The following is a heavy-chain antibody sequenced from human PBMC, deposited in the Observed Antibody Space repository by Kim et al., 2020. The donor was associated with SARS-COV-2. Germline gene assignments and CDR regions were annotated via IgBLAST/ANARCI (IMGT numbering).Heavy chain of an antibody. CDR2: INHTGST. V-gene: IGHV4-34*01. D-gene: IGHD6-19*01. CDR1: GGSFSGYY. J-gene: IGHJ4*02. CDR3: ARGLGGWFYY. Sequence: SETLSLTCAVYGGSFSGYYWSWIRQPPGKGLEWIGEINHTGSTNYNPSLKSRVTISADTSKNRFSLRLTSVTAADTAVYYCARGLGGWFYYWGQGTLVTV.